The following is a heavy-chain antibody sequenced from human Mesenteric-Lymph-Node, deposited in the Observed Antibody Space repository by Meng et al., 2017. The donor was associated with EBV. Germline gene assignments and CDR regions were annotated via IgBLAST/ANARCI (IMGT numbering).Heavy chain of an antibody. V-gene: IGHV1-69*17. CDR2: ITPVFGIA. Sequence: QVQLVQSGAEVKKPGSSVKVSCKGSGDSFNNYGISWVRQAPGQGLEWMGDITPVFGIANYAESFQGRVTISADTSTRTTYMDLSSLRSDDTAVYYCVRDLWLRIGECVWGQGTLVTVSS. CDR3: VRDLWLRIGECV. J-gene: IGHJ4*02. D-gene: IGHD5-12*01. CDR1: GDSFNNYG.